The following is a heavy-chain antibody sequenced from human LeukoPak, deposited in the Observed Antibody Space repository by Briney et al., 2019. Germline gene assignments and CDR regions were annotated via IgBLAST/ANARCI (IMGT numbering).Heavy chain of an antibody. CDR1: GFTFSSYS. V-gene: IGHV3-21*01. CDR3: ARERRHPHYYFDY. Sequence: GGSLRLSCAASGFTFSSYSMNWVRQAPGKGLEWVSSISSSSSYIYYADSVKGRFTISRDNAKNSLYLQMNSLRAEDTAVYYCARERRHPHYYFDYWGQGTLVTVSS. J-gene: IGHJ4*02. CDR2: ISSSSSYI.